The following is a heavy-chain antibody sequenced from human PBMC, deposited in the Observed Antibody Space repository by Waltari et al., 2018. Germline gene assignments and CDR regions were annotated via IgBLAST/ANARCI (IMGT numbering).Heavy chain of an antibody. Sequence: EVQLVESGGGLVEPGGSLRLSCAASGFAFSIYTMTWVRQAPGKGLEWGSSITSKSTYIHYADSVKGRFTISRDNAKNSLYLQMNSLKAEDTAFYYCARDPGNPIDWYFDLWGRGTLVTVSS. J-gene: IGHJ2*01. CDR1: GFAFSIYT. CDR3: ARDPGNPIDWYFDL. V-gene: IGHV3-21*06. CDR2: ITSKSTYI.